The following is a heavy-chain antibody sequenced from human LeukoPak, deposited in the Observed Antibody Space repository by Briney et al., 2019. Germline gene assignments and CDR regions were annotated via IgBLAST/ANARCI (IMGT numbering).Heavy chain of an antibody. Sequence: GGSLRLSCAASGFTFSGSAMHWVRQACGKGLEWVGRIRSKANSYATAYAASVKGRFTISRDDSKNTAYLQMNSLKTEDTAVYYRTRLSFTAAAGDDYWGQGTLVTVSS. D-gene: IGHD6-13*01. V-gene: IGHV3-73*01. CDR1: GFTFSGSA. CDR3: TRLSFTAAAGDDY. CDR2: IRSKANSYAT. J-gene: IGHJ4*02.